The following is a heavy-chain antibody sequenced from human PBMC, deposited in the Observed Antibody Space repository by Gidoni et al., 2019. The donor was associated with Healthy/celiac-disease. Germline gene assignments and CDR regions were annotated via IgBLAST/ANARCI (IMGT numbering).Heavy chain of an antibody. J-gene: IGHJ6*02. CDR1: GFTFRNAW. Sequence: EVKLVESGGGLVKPGGSLRLSCAAAGFTFRNAWMSWVRQAPGKGLEWVGRIKSKTDGGTTDSAAPVKGRFTISRDDSKNTLYLQMNSLKTEDTAVYYCTTQYDYIWGSHYYYGMDVWGQGTTVTVSS. V-gene: IGHV3-15*01. D-gene: IGHD3-16*01. CDR2: IKSKTDGGTT. CDR3: TTQYDYIWGSHYYYGMDV.